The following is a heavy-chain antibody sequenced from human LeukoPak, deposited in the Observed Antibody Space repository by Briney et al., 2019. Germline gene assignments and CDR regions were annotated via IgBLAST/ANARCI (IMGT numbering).Heavy chain of an antibody. V-gene: IGHV3-64*02. D-gene: IGHD3-16*01. Sequence: PGGSLRPSCTTSRFAFRTYAIHWVRQAPGQGLEYVSASSGDGGTIYYADSVKGRFTISRENSKNTVYLQMDRLKTADTSVYYCARGNTGLGGAFDMWGQGTLVTVSS. CDR3: ARGNTGLGGAFDM. J-gene: IGHJ3*02. CDR1: RFAFRTYA. CDR2: SSGDGGTI.